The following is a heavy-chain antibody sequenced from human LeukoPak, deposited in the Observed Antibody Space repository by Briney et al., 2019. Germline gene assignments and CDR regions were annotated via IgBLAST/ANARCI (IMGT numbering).Heavy chain of an antibody. V-gene: IGHV3-23*01. CDR3: AKNSHYYDSSGSDAFDI. CDR2: ISGSGGST. J-gene: IGHJ3*02. Sequence: GGSLRLSCAASGFTFSSYAMCWVRQAPGKGLEWVSGISGSGGSTYYLDSVKGRFTISRDNSKNTLYLQMNSLRAEDTAVYYCAKNSHYYDSSGSDAFDIWGQGTMVTVSS. CDR1: GFTFSSYA. D-gene: IGHD3-22*01.